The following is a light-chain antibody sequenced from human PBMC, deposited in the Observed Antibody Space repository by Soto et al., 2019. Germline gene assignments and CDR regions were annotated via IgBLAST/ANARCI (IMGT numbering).Light chain of an antibody. Sequence: DVEMTQSPSSLSASVGDRVTITCRASQGISKYLAWYQQKPGKVPRLLIYVASTLQSGVPSRFSGSGSGTEFILTLSSLQPEDVSNYYCQKYDSGPWTFGPGTKVEIK. CDR3: QKYDSGPWT. CDR2: VAS. J-gene: IGKJ1*01. CDR1: QGISKY. V-gene: IGKV1-27*01.